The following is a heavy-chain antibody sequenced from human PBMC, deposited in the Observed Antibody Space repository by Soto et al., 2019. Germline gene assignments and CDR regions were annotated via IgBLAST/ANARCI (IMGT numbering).Heavy chain of an antibody. D-gene: IGHD3-10*01. CDR1: GGSITIGGYC. CDR2: ICHSGNT. J-gene: IGHJ5*02. V-gene: IGHV4-30-2*01. Sequence: SETLSLTCTVSGGSITIGGYCWSWIRQPPGQGLEWIGYICHSGNTYYNPSLKSRVTTSLDRSKNQFSLNLSSVTAADTAVYYCARVWFGERSWFDPWGQGTLVIVSS. CDR3: ARVWFGERSWFDP.